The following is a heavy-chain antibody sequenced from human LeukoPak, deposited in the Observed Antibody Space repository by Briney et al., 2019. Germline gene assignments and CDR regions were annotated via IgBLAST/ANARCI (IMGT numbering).Heavy chain of an antibody. V-gene: IGHV3-48*01. CDR2: ISSSSSDV. CDR1: GFTFISYS. J-gene: IGHJ6*02. Sequence: GGSLRLSCAASGFTFISYSMNWVCQAPGKGLEWLSYISSSSSDVHYADSVKGRFTISRDNAKSSLYLQMNRLRADDTAVYYCARGLYAYYGMDVWGQGTTVTVSS. D-gene: IGHD2/OR15-2a*01. CDR3: ARGLYAYYGMDV.